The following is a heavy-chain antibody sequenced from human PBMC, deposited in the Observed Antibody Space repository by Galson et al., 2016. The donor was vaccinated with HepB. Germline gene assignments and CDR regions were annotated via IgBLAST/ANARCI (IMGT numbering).Heavy chain of an antibody. D-gene: IGHD2-15*01. J-gene: IGHJ5*02. CDR3: ARSRRCSGGDCYSFFRYNWFDP. CDR1: GGSFSTYF. V-gene: IGHV4-34*01. CDR2: INHSGST. Sequence: SETLSLTCDVYGGSFSTYFWSWIRQPPGKGLEWIGEINHSGSTNYNPSLKRRVTMSVDTSKNQFSLKLTSVTAADTAVYFCARSRRCSGGDCYSFFRYNWFDPWGQGTLVTVSS.